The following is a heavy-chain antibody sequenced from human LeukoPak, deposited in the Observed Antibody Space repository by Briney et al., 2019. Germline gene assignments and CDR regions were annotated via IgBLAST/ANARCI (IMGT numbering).Heavy chain of an antibody. J-gene: IGHJ4*02. V-gene: IGHV4-4*02. CDR3: ARGIPGYFGTSGYYYEY. Sequence: SGTLSLTCAVSGDSISSNYWWTWVRQPPGKGLEWIGEIHHSGSTNYSPSLKSRVTISVDNSRNQFSLGLSSVSAADTAVYYCARGIPGYFGTSGYYYEYWGQGTLVTVSS. D-gene: IGHD3-22*01. CDR1: GDSISSNYW. CDR2: IHHSGST.